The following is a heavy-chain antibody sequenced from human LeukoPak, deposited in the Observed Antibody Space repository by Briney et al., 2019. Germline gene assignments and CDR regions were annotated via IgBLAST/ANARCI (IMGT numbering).Heavy chain of an antibody. CDR1: GGSFSGYY. Sequence: SETLSLTCAVYGGSFSGYYWSWIRQPPGKGLEWIGEINHSGSTNYNPSLKSRVTISVDTSKNQFPLKLSSVTAADTAVYYCARGAQLWLAYYYGMDVWGQGTTVTVSS. CDR2: INHSGST. CDR3: ARGAQLWLAYYYGMDV. J-gene: IGHJ6*02. V-gene: IGHV4-34*01. D-gene: IGHD5-18*01.